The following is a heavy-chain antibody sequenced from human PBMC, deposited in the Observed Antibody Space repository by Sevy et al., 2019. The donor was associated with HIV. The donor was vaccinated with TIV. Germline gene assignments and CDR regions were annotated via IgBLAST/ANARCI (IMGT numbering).Heavy chain of an antibody. CDR1: GFSFSNYA. CDR3: AKGSAASRPYYFDY. Sequence: GGSLRLSCAASGFSFSNYAMGWVRQTPGKGLEWFSAITDGGGDTYHEDSVKGRFTISRENSTNVLFLQMNSLRADDTALYYCAKGSAASRPYYFDYWGQGTLVTVSS. D-gene: IGHD2-2*01. J-gene: IGHJ4*02. CDR2: ITDGGGDT. V-gene: IGHV3-23*01.